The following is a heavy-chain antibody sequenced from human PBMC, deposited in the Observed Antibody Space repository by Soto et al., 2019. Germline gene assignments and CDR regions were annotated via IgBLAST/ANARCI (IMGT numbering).Heavy chain of an antibody. Sequence: VGSLRLSCAASGFTFSSYAMSWVRQAPGKGLEWVSAISGSGGSPYYADSVKGRFTISRDNSKNTLYLQMNSLRADDTAVYYCATPRPIVSYGMDVWGQGTTVTVSS. CDR3: ATPRPIVSYGMDV. CDR1: GFTFSSYA. CDR2: ISGSGGSP. V-gene: IGHV3-23*01. J-gene: IGHJ6*02. D-gene: IGHD6-6*01.